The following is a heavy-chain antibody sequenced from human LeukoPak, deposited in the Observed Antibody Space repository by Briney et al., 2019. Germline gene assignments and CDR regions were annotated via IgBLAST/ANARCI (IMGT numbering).Heavy chain of an antibody. Sequence: SETLSLTCTVSGGSISSGGYYWRWIRQHPGKGLEWIGYIYYSGSTYYSPSLKSRVTISVDTSKNQFSLKLSSVTAADTAVYYCARDRYTVVSWYFDLWGRGTLVTVSS. CDR2: IYYSGST. CDR1: GGSISSGGYY. D-gene: IGHD4-23*01. CDR3: ARDRYTVVSWYFDL. J-gene: IGHJ2*01. V-gene: IGHV4-31*03.